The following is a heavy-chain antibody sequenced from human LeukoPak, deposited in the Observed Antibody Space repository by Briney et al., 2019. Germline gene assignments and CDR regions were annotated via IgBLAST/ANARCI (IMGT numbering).Heavy chain of an antibody. CDR1: GYTFTSYG. V-gene: IGHV1-69*13. D-gene: IGHD5-24*01. CDR3: ARDFALEGPWGGYNRPFGY. Sequence: ASVKVSCKASGYTFTSYGISWVRQAPGQGLEWMGGIIPIFGTANYAQKFQGRVTITADESTSTAYMELSSLRSEDTAVYYCARDFALEGPWGGYNRPFGYWGQGTLVTVSS. J-gene: IGHJ4*02. CDR2: IIPIFGTA.